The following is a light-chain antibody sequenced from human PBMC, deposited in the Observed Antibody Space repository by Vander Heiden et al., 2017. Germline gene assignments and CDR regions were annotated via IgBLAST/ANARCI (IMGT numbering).Light chain of an antibody. CDR1: QSLFFRYDDKNY. Sequence: DTVMTQSPDSLAASLGERATITCRSSQSLFFRYDDKNYLAWFQQKVGQPPKQLIYWASFREPGVPDRFIGSGSGTDFTLTISSLQPEDVAVYYCQQYYSTPWTFGQGTKVEVK. CDR2: WAS. V-gene: IGKV4-1*01. J-gene: IGKJ1*01. CDR3: QQYYSTPWT.